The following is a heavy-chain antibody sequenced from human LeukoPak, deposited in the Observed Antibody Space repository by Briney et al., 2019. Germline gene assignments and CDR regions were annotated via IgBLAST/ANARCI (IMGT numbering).Heavy chain of an antibody. CDR3: AKGGDYLTGH. V-gene: IGHV3-30*18. CDR2: ISYDGSKK. Sequence: GGSLRLSCAASEFTFSSYGMHWVRQTPGKGLEWVAVISYDGSKKYYADSVKGRFTISRDNSKNTLYLQMNSLRAEDTAVYYCAKGGDYLTGHWGQGTLVTVSS. J-gene: IGHJ4*02. CDR1: EFTFSSYG. D-gene: IGHD4-17*01.